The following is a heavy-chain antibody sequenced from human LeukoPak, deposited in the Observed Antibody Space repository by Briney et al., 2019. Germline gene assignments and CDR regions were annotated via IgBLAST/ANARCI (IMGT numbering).Heavy chain of an antibody. V-gene: IGHV3-13*01. CDR1: GFTFNYYD. Sequence: GSLRLSCAVSGFTFNYYDMHWVRQAPGKRLEWVSAIRTTGDTHYPDSVKGRFAMSREDAKNSVHLQMNTLRAGDTAVYYCARGVSYYDNSGHPGWYFDLWGRGTLVTVSS. J-gene: IGHJ2*01. CDR3: ARGVSYYDNSGHPGWYFDL. D-gene: IGHD3-22*01. CDR2: IRTTGDT.